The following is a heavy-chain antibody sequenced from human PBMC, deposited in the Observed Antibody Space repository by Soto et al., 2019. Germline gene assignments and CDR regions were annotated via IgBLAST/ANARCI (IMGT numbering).Heavy chain of an antibody. CDR1: GYSFTSYW. D-gene: IGHD3-22*01. J-gene: IGHJ6*02. CDR2: IYPGDSDT. Sequence: GESLKISCKGSGYSFTSYWIGWVRQMPGKGLEWMGIIYPGDSDTRYSPSFQGQVTISADKSISTAYLQLSSLKASDTARYYCARHYGDYYYSMGSYLYYYYGMDVWGQGTTVTVSS. CDR3: ARHYGDYYYSMGSYLYYYYGMDV. V-gene: IGHV5-51*01.